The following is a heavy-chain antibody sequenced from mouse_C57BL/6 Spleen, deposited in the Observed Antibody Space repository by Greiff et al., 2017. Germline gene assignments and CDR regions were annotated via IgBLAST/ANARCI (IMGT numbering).Heavy chain of an antibody. CDR2: ISSGSSTI. Sequence: EVKLMESGGGLVKPGGSLKLSCAASGFTFSDYGMHWVRQAPEKGLEWVAYISSGSSTIYYADTVKGRFTISRDNAKNTLFLQMTSLRSEDTAMYYCARDYYGSSPLDYWGQGTTLTVSS. CDR1: GFTFSDYG. J-gene: IGHJ2*01. CDR3: ARDYYGSSPLDY. V-gene: IGHV5-17*01. D-gene: IGHD1-1*01.